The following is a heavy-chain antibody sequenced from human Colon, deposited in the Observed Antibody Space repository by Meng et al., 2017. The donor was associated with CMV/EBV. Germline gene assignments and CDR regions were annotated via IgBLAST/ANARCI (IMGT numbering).Heavy chain of an antibody. J-gene: IGHJ4*02. CDR2: IVPIFVTP. D-gene: IGHD5-24*01. CDR1: GGSFSNYA. Sequence: QGQVVQSGAEVKKPGFSVKVSCRTSGGSFSNYAVSWVRQAPGQGLEWMGGIVPIFVTPNYAQKFQGRVTVTADESTSTAYMELSSLTSEDTAIYYCARARDRDGLYNFDSWGQGTLVTVSS. CDR3: ARARDRDGLYNFDS. V-gene: IGHV1-69*12.